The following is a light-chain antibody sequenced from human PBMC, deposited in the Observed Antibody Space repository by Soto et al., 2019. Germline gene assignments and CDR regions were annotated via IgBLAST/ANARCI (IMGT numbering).Light chain of an antibody. J-gene: IGKJ5*01. V-gene: IGKV1-27*01. CDR3: QQYGWSPPIT. CDR1: QGISNY. CDR2: AAS. Sequence: DIQMTQSPSSLSASVGDRVTITCRASQGISNYLAWYQQKPGKVPKLLIYAASTLQSGVPSRFSGSGSGTEFTLTISRLEPEDFSVYYCQQYGWSPPITFGQGTRLEIK.